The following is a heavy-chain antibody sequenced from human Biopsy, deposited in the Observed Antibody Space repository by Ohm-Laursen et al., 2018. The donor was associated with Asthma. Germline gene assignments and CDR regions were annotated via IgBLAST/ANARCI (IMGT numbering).Heavy chain of an antibody. Sequence: TQTLTLTCTFSGFSLKIGAVGVGWIRQPPGKAPECLAVIYWIDDKYYGPSLRNRLTVSKDTSRNRVFLAMTSMEPVDSATYFCARAFRLDDDLTDSYSCYFDNWGLGTLVSVSS. V-gene: IGHV2-5*01. CDR3: ARAFRLDDDLTDSYSCYFDN. CDR1: GFSLKIGAVG. D-gene: IGHD3-9*01. CDR2: IYWIDDK. J-gene: IGHJ4*01.